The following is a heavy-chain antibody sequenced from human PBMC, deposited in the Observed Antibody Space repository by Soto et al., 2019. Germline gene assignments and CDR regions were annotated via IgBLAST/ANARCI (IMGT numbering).Heavy chain of an antibody. J-gene: IGHJ6*02. D-gene: IGHD5-12*01. Sequence: QVQLQESGPGLVQPSQTLSLTCGVSGGSISSPDYDWSWIRQHPGKGLEWIGYIYYSGSTYYNPSLRGRVTISLDTSKNQVSLRLTSVTAADTAVYYCAKDSSGHYYGMDVWGRGTTVTVSS. CDR3: AKDSSGHYYGMDV. CDR2: IYYSGST. CDR1: GGSISSPDYD. V-gene: IGHV4-31*11.